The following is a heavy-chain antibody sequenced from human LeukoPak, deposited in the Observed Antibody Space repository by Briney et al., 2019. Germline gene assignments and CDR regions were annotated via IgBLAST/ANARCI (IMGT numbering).Heavy chain of an antibody. V-gene: IGHV3-7*01. CDR1: GFTFSSYS. CDR2: LKEDVSAR. J-gene: IGHJ4*02. Sequence: GGSLRLSCAASGFTFSSYSMNWVRQAPGKGLEWVASLKEDVSARNLVDSVKGRFTISRDNAKNTLYLQMNSLRAEDTAVYYCASEGHPYCGGDCYPPRWGQGTLVTVSS. D-gene: IGHD2-21*02. CDR3: ASEGHPYCGGDCYPPR.